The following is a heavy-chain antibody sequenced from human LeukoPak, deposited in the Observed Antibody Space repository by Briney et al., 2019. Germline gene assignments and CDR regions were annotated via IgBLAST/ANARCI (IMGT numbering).Heavy chain of an antibody. CDR1: GGSISSGGYY. V-gene: IGHV4-31*03. CDR3: ARVREQQLAFDY. Sequence: SETLSLTCTVSGGSISSGGYYWSWIRQHPGKGLEWIGYIYYSGSTYYNPSLKSRVTISVGTSKNQFSLKLSSVTAADTAVYYCARVREQQLAFDYWGQGTLVTVSS. D-gene: IGHD6-13*01. CDR2: IYYSGST. J-gene: IGHJ4*02.